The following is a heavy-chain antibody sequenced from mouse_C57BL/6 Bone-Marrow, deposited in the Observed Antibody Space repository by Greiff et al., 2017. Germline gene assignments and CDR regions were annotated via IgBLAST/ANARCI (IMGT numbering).Heavy chain of an antibody. D-gene: IGHD1-1*01. CDR2: INPNNGGN. J-gene: IGHJ2*01. CDR1: GYTFTDYY. Sequence: VQLQQSGPELVKPGASVKISCKASGYTFTDYYMNWVKQSHGKSLEWIGDINPNNGGNSYNQKLKGKATLTVDKSSSTAYMEIRSLTSEASAVYYCARDYYGSSWYFDYWGQGTILTVSS. V-gene: IGHV1-26*01. CDR3: ARDYYGSSWYFDY.